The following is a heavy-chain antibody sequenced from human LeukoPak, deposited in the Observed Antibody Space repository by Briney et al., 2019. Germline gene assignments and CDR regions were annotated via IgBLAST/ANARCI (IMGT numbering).Heavy chain of an antibody. J-gene: IGHJ4*02. CDR1: GHTLKDLS. Sequence: GASVKVSCKAFGHTLKDLSIHWVRQAPGKGLEWLGGFDPEDDERMYAPKFQGRVTVTEDNSIDTAYMELTSISSDDTGVYYCSTETAGNYWGQGTLVTVSS. CDR3: STETAGNY. V-gene: IGHV1-24*01. CDR2: FDPEDDER.